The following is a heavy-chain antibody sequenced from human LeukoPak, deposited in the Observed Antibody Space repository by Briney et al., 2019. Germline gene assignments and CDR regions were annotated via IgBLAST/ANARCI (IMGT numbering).Heavy chain of an antibody. J-gene: IGHJ4*02. D-gene: IGHD2-2*01. CDR2: ISSSSSTI. CDR1: GFTFSSYS. CDR3: AREREYCSSTSCHELDY. V-gene: IGHV3-48*04. Sequence: GGSPRLSCAASGFTFSSYSMNWVRQAPGKGLEWVSYISSSSSTIYYADSVKGRFTISRDNAKNSLYLQMNSLRAEDTAVYYCAREREYCSSTSCHELDYWGQGTLVTVSS.